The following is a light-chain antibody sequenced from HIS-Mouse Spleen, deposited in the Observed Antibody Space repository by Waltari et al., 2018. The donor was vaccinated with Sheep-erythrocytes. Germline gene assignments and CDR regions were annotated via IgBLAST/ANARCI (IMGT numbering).Light chain of an antibody. J-gene: IGKJ1*01. V-gene: IGKV1-6*01. CDR1: QGIRNG. Sequence: AIQMTQSPSSLSASVGDRVTITCRASQGIRNGLGWYQQKPGKAPKLLIYAASSLQSGVPSRFSGSGSGTDFTLTISSLQPEDFATYYCLKDYNYPWTFGQGTKVEIK. CDR3: LKDYNYPWT. CDR2: AAS.